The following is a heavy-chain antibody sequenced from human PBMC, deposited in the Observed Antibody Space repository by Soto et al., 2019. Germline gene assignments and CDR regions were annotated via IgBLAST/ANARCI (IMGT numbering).Heavy chain of an antibody. CDR1: GYSFTSYW. CDR2: IYPGDSDT. Sequence: GESLKISCKGSGYSFTSYWIGWVRQMPGKGLEWMGIIYPGDSDTRYSPSFQGQVTISADKPISTAYLQWSSLKASDTAMYYCARSYSSSWYGTNFDYWGQGTLVTVSS. V-gene: IGHV5-51*04. CDR3: ARSYSSSWYGTNFDY. D-gene: IGHD6-13*01. J-gene: IGHJ4*02.